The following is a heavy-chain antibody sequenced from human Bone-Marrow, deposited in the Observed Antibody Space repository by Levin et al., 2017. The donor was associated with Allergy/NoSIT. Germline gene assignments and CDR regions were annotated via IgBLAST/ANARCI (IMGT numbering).Heavy chain of an antibody. V-gene: IGHV4-59*01. CDR2: IYSSGSP. CDR3: ARSGLLGGTGDTLATDLGNFDF. Sequence: KPSETLSLTCTVSGGSINPYSWSWIRQPPGKGLEWLGYIYSSGSPSYNPPLKSRVPMSVDASRNQFSLHLPSVTAADTAVFYCARSGLLGGTGDTLATDLGNFDFWGQGTLVTVSS. J-gene: IGHJ4*02. CDR1: GGSINPYS. D-gene: IGHD2-21*02.